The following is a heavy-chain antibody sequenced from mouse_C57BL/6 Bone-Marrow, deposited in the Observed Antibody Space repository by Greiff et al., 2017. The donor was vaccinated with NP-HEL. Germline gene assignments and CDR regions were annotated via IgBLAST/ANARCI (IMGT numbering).Heavy chain of an antibody. Sequence: QVQLQQSGPELVKPGASVKISCKASGYAFSSSWMNWVKQRPGKGLEWIGRIYPGDGDTNYNGKFKGKATLTADKSSSTAYMQLSSLTSEDSAVYFCAVYYGNPYFDYWGQGTTLTVSS. CDR2: IYPGDGDT. CDR3: AVYYGNPYFDY. CDR1: GYAFSSSW. V-gene: IGHV1-82*01. J-gene: IGHJ2*01. D-gene: IGHD2-1*01.